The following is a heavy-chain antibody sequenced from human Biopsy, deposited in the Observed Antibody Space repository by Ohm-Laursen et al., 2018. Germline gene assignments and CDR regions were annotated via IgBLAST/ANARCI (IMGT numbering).Heavy chain of an antibody. CDR3: VRGVDYYDPYHYYALDV. CDR1: GGSLSSYS. V-gene: IGHV4-4*07. CDR2: IYTSGIT. Sequence: SETLSLTCTVSGGSLSSYSWSWIRQPAGKGLEWIGQIYTSGITNYNPSLKSRVTMSVDTSKNQFSLKVRSVTAADTAVYYCVRGVDYYDPYHYYALDVWGQGTTVTVSS. D-gene: IGHD3-22*01. J-gene: IGHJ6*02.